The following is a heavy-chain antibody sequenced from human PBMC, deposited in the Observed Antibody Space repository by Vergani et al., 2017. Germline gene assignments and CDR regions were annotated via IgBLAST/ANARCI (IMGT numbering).Heavy chain of an antibody. CDR3: AKVCGSTSCPYGGGAFDV. CDR2: INNNGGST. Sequence: QLLESGGGLIQPGGSLRLSCAASGFTFNSYAMTLVRQAPGKGLAWVSGINNNGGSTYYSDSVKGRFTISRDNSKNTLYLQMTDLRAEDTATYYCAKVCGSTSCPYGGGAFDVWGHGTMVTVSS. CDR1: GFTFNSYA. D-gene: IGHD2-2*01. J-gene: IGHJ3*01. V-gene: IGHV3-23*01.